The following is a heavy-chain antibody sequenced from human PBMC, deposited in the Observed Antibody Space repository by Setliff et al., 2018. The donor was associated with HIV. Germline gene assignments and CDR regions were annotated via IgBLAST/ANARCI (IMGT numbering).Heavy chain of an antibody. CDR3: ARYFDWFSYGMDV. Sequence: PSETLSLTCTVSGGSISSSSYYWGWIRQPPGKGLEWIGSIYYSGSTYYNPSLKSRVTISVDTSKNQFSLKLSSVTAADTAVYYCARYFDWFSYGMDVWGQGTTVTV. J-gene: IGHJ6*02. V-gene: IGHV4-39*07. CDR2: IYYSGST. CDR1: GGSISSSSYY. D-gene: IGHD3-9*01.